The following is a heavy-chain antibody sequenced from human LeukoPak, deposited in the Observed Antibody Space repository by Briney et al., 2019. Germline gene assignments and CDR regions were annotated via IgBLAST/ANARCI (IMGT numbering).Heavy chain of an antibody. J-gene: IGHJ4*02. Sequence: GGSLRLSCAASGFTFSNYAMSWVRQAPGKGLEWVSLISGSGSTTFYADSVKGRFTISRDSSKNTLYLKLNSLRAEDMAVYHCAKSPSMVRGVVYYYDYWGQGTLVTVSS. V-gene: IGHV3-23*01. D-gene: IGHD3-10*01. CDR2: ISGSGSTT. CDR3: AKSPSMVRGVVYYYDY. CDR1: GFTFSNYA.